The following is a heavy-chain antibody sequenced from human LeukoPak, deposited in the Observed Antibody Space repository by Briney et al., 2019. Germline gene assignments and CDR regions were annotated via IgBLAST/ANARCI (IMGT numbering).Heavy chain of an antibody. CDR1: GGSFSGYY. CDR2: INHSGST. Sequence: SETLSLTCAVYGGSFSGYYWSWIRQPPGKGLEWIGDINHSGSTNYNPSLKSRVTISVDTSKNQFSLKLSSVTAADTAVYYCARASGGDYGSGSYYKTFDYWGQGTLVTVSS. D-gene: IGHD3-10*01. V-gene: IGHV4-34*01. CDR3: ARASGGDYGSGSYYKTFDY. J-gene: IGHJ4*02.